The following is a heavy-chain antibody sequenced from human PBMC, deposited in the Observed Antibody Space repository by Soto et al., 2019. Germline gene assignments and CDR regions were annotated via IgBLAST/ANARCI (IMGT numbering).Heavy chain of an antibody. D-gene: IGHD3-9*01. CDR3: AHSPTGDAFDI. CDR1: GFSLSTSGVG. Sequence: QITLKESGPTLVKPTQTLTLTCTFSGFSLSTSGVGVHWIRQPPGKALEWLTLIYWDDDKRYSPSLQSRLTITKDTSKNQVVLTMTNMDPVDTATYYCAHSPTGDAFDIWGQGTMVTVSS. V-gene: IGHV2-5*02. J-gene: IGHJ3*02. CDR2: IYWDDDK.